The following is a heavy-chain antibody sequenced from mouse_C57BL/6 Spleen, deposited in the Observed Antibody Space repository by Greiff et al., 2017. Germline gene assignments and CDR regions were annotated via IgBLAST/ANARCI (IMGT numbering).Heavy chain of an antibody. CDR1: GYTFTSYW. D-gene: IGHD2-5*01. CDR3: ARGGYSNYVDY. J-gene: IGHJ2*01. CDR2: IDPSDSYT. Sequence: VQLQQSGAELVMPGASVKLSCKASGYTFTSYWMHWVKQRPGQGLEWIGEIDPSDSYTNYNQKFKGKSTLTVDKSSSTAYMQLSSLTSEDSAVYYWARGGYSNYVDYWGQGTTLTVSS. V-gene: IGHV1-69*01.